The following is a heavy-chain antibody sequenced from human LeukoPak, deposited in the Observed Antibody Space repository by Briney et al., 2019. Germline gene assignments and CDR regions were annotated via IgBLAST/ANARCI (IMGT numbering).Heavy chain of an antibody. CDR2: ISTAGTTV. V-gene: IGHV3-48*04. J-gene: IGHJ4*02. Sequence: PGGSLRLSCAASGFTFSGYSLNWVRQAPGKGLEWISYISTAGTTVYYADSVKGRFTISRDNAKNSLYLQMNSLRAEDTAVYYCARAVEGQLAPVYFDYWGQGTLVTVSS. CDR1: GFTFSGYS. CDR3: ARAVEGQLAPVYFDY. D-gene: IGHD6-13*01.